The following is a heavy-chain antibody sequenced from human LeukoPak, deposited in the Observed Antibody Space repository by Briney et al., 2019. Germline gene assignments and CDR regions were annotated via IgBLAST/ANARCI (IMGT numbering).Heavy chain of an antibody. D-gene: IGHD3-10*01. J-gene: IGHJ6*02. CDR3: ARDSALLWFGEPSSFSYYYGMDV. CDR1: GYTFTSYG. CDR2: ISAYNGNT. V-gene: IGHV1-18*01. Sequence: ASVKVSCKASGYTFTSYGISWVRQAPGQGLEWMGWISAYNGNTNYAQKLQGRVTMTTDTSTSTAYMELRSLRSDDTAVYYCARDSALLWFGEPSSFSYYYGMDVWGQGTTVTVSS.